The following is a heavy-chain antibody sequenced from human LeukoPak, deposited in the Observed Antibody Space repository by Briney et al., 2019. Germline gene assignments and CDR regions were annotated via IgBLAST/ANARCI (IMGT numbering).Heavy chain of an antibody. D-gene: IGHD2-2*01. J-gene: IGHJ5*02. CDR1: GFTFSSYW. V-gene: IGHV3-7*01. CDR3: ARDLSTPIVVVPAAPDILTGQVTAP. CDR2: IKQDGSEK. Sequence: QPGGSLRLSCAASGFTFSSYWMSWVRQAPGKGLEWVANIKQDGSEKYYVDSVKGRFTISRDNAKNSLYLQMNSLRAEDTAVYYCARDLSTPIVVVPAAPDILTGQVTAPWGQGTLVTVSS.